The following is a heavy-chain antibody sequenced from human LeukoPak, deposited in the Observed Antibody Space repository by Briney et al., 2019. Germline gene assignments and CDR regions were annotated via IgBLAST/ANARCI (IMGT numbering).Heavy chain of an antibody. CDR2: IYTSGST. D-gene: IGHD3-10*01. CDR1: GGSFSGYY. CDR3: ARDSGTTGEVKFDP. J-gene: IGHJ5*02. V-gene: IGHV4-4*07. Sequence: SETLSLTCAVYGGSFSGYYWSWIRQPAGKGLEWIGRIYTSGSTTYNPSLKSRVTMSVDTSKNQFSLKLSSVTAADTAVYYCARDSGTTGEVKFDPWGQGTLVTVSS.